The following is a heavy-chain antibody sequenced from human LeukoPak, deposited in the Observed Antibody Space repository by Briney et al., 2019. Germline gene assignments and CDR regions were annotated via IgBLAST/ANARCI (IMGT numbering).Heavy chain of an antibody. CDR2: ISGSGGST. CDR3: ANSSEVGATTN. Sequence: PGGSLRLSCAASGFTFSSYAVSWVRQAPGKGLELVSAISGSGGSTYYADSVKGRFTISRDNSKNTLYLQMNSLRAEDTAVYSCANSSEVGATTNWGQGTLVTVSS. J-gene: IGHJ4*02. CDR1: GFTFSSYA. V-gene: IGHV3-23*01. D-gene: IGHD1-26*01.